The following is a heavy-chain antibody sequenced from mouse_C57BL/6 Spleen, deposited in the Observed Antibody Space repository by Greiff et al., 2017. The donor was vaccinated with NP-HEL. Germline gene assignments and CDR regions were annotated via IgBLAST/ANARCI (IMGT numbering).Heavy chain of an antibody. J-gene: IGHJ1*03. V-gene: IGHV1-39*01. D-gene: IGHD1-1*01. CDR1: GYSFTDYN. CDR3: ARGGYGSSSWYFDV. CDR2: INPNYGTT. Sequence: QLQQSGPELVKPGASVKISCKASGYSFTDYNMNWVKQSNGKSLEWIGVINPNYGTTSYNQKFKGKATLTVDQSSSTAYMQLNSLTSEDSAVYYCARGGYGSSSWYFDVWGTGTTVTVSS.